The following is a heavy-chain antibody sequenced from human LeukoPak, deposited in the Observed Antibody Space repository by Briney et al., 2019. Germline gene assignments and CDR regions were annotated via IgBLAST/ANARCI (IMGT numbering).Heavy chain of an antibody. CDR2: IYYSGST. D-gene: IGHD2-21*02. V-gene: IGHV4-30-4*01. J-gene: IGHJ4*02. Sequence: SETLSLTCTVSGGSISSGDYYWSWIRQPPGKGLEWIGYIYYSGSTYYNPSLKSRVTISVDTSKNQFSLKLSSVTAADTAVYYCARSRRCGGDCYSGYFDYWGQGTLVTVSS. CDR1: GGSISSGDYY. CDR3: ARSRRCGGDCYSGYFDY.